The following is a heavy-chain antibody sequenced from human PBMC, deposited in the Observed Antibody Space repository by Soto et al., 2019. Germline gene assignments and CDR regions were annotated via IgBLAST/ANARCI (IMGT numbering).Heavy chain of an antibody. CDR1: GYTFTSYG. D-gene: IGHD1-26*01. V-gene: IGHV1-18*04. CDR3: AKNVWGGYYDRTYYFDY. CDR2: ISAYNGNT. J-gene: IGHJ4*02. Sequence: ASVKVSCKASGYTFTSYGISWVRQAPGQGLEWMGWISAYNGNTNYAQKLQGRVTMTTDTSTSTAYMELRSLRAEDTGVYFCAKNVWGGYYDRTYYFDYWGQGSLVTVSS.